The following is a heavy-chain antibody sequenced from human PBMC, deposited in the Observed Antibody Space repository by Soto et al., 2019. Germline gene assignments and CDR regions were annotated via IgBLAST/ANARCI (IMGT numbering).Heavy chain of an antibody. Sequence: GESLKISCTGSGFSFTNYWIAWVRQIPEKGLEWMALIYPGDSETRYNPSFQGQVTVSADKSINTAYLQWNSLQTSDTAMYYCARLTGTSPFDPWGQGTLVTVSS. CDR1: GFSFTNYW. J-gene: IGHJ5*02. CDR2: IYPGDSET. D-gene: IGHD1-20*01. CDR3: ARLTGTSPFDP. V-gene: IGHV5-51*01.